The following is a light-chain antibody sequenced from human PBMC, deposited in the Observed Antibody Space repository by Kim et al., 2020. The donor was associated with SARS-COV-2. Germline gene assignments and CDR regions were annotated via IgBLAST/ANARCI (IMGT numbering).Light chain of an antibody. V-gene: IGKV3-15*01. CDR1: QSVSRN. CDR2: GAA. Sequence: VSPGERATISCRASQSVSRNLAWFQKKPGQAPRLLIHGAATRATGIPDRFGGSGSGTEFTLTISSLQSEDVAVYYCQQYDVWPRPFGQGTKVDIK. J-gene: IGKJ1*01. CDR3: QQYDVWPRP.